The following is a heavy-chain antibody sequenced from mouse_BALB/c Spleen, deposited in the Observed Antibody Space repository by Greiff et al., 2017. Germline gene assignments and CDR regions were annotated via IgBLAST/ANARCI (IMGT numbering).Heavy chain of an antibody. CDR3: TGGYDFHFDY. D-gene: IGHD2-4*01. V-gene: IGHV1-69*02. CDR1: GYTFTSYW. CDR2: IYPSDSYT. J-gene: IGHJ2*01. Sequence: VQLQQPGAELVRPGASVKLSCKASGYTFTSYWINWVKQRPGQGLEWIGNIYPSDSYTNYNQKFKDKATLTVDKSSSTAYMQLSSPTSEDSAVYYCTGGYDFHFDYWGQGTTLTVSS.